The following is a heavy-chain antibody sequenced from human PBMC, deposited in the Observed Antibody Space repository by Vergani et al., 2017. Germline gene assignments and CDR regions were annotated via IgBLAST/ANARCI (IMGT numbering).Heavy chain of an antibody. J-gene: IGHJ4*02. CDR2: ICHTEDT. CDR3: ATIGDRRWGYYFDY. D-gene: IGHD3-16*01. Sequence: QVQLQESGPGLVKPPGTLSITCAVSGDSISSNNCWTWVRQPPGKGLEWIGEICHTEDTKYSPSLKSRVTVSVDESRNLFSLRLNAVTAADTAVYYCATIGDRRWGYYFDYWGQGSLVTVSS. V-gene: IGHV4-4*03. CDR1: GDSISSNNC.